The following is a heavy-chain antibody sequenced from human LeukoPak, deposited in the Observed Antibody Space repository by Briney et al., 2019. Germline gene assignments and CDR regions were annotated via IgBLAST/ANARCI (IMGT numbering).Heavy chain of an antibody. J-gene: IGHJ5*02. Sequence: SGPTLVNPTQTLTLTCTFSGFSLSTSGVGVGWIRQPPGKALEWLALIYWDDDKRYSPSLKSRLTITKDTSKNQVVLTMTNMDPVDTATYYSAHITVPGIAVAGTISWFDPWGQGTLVTVSS. V-gene: IGHV2-5*02. CDR1: GFSLSTSGVG. D-gene: IGHD6-19*01. CDR3: AHITVPGIAVAGTISWFDP. CDR2: IYWDDDK.